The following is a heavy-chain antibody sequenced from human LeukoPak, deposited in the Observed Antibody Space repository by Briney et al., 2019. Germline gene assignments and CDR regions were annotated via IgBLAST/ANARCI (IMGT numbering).Heavy chain of an antibody. CDR1: GDSIGSYY. CDR3: ARGTVVTRGVDY. D-gene: IGHD4-23*01. J-gene: IGHJ4*02. Sequence: SETLSLTCTVSGDSIGSYYWSWIRQSAGKRLEWIGRMYSSGTTDYNPSLQSRVTMSIDTSKNQFSLKLNSVTAADTAVYYCARGTVVTRGVDYWGQGTLVTVSS. V-gene: IGHV4-4*07. CDR2: MYSSGTT.